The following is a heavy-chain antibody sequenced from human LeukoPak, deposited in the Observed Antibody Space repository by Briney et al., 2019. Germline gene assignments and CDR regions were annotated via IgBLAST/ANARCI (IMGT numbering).Heavy chain of an antibody. D-gene: IGHD3-3*01. CDR2: IKQDGSEK. J-gene: IGHJ4*02. Sequence: GGSLRLSRAASGFTFTTYWMSWVRQAPGKGLEWVANIKQDGSEKYYVDSVKGRLTISRDNAKNSLYLQMNSLRAEDTAVYYCARGGFLATRYYFDYWGQGTLVTVSS. V-gene: IGHV3-7*01. CDR3: ARGGFLATRYYFDY. CDR1: GFTFTTYW.